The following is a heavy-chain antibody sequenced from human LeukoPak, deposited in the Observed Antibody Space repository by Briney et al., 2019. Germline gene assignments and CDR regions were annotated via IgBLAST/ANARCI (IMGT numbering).Heavy chain of an antibody. CDR1: GFTFSSYE. CDR2: ISSSGSTI. CDR3: ARHLRQQLVPGYYYYMDV. J-gene: IGHJ6*03. V-gene: IGHV3-48*03. D-gene: IGHD6-13*01. Sequence: GGSLRLSCAASGFTFSSYEMNWVRQAPGKGLEWVSYISSSGSTIYYADSVKGRFTISRDNSKNTLYLQMNSLRAEDTAVYYCARHLRQQLVPGYYYYMDVWGKGTTVTISS.